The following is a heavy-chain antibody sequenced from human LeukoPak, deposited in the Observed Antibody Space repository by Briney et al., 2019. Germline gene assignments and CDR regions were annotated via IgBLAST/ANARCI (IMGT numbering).Heavy chain of an antibody. CDR2: LGVSGGT. CDR1: GFTFTNYA. V-gene: IGHV3-23*01. D-gene: IGHD6-13*01. CDR3: AKGAPAAGTDS. Sequence: GGSLRLSCAASGFTFTNYAMRWVRQAPGKGLEWVSTLGVSGGTYYAAPVKGRFTISRDNSKNTVYLQMNSLRADDTAGYFCAKGAPAAGTDSWGQGTPVTVSS. J-gene: IGHJ4*02.